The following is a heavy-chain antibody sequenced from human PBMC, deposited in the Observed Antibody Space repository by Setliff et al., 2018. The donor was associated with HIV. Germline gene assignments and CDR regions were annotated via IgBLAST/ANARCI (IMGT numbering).Heavy chain of an antibody. V-gene: IGHV5-51*01. J-gene: IGHJ3*02. D-gene: IGHD3-3*01. Sequence: PGESLKISCRASGYTFTNYWIGWVRQMPGKGLEWIGVIYPGDSVTRYSPSFQGQVSISADTSITTAYLQWSSLKASDTAMYYCARQIQINSRFLESSLRPGAAFDIWGQGTTVTVSS. CDR3: ARQIQINSRFLESSLRPGAAFDI. CDR1: GYTFTNYW. CDR2: IYPGDSVT.